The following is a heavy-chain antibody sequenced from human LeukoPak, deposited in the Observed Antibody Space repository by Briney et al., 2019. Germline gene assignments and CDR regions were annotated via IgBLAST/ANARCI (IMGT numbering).Heavy chain of an antibody. CDR2: ISAYNGNT. CDR1: GYTITDYY. Sequence: GASVKVSCKASGYTITDYYLHWVRQAPGQGLEWMGWISAYNGNTNYAQKLQGRVTMTTDTSTSTAYMELRSLRSDDTAVYYCARVRVVTMVRGVPPNWYFDLWGRGTLVTVSS. D-gene: IGHD3-10*01. J-gene: IGHJ2*01. CDR3: ARVRVVTMVRGVPPNWYFDL. V-gene: IGHV1-18*04.